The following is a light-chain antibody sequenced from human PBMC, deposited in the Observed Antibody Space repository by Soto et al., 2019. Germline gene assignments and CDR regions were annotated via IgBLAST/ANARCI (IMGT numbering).Light chain of an antibody. CDR2: NNN. V-gene: IGLV1-44*01. CDR1: NSNIGTNP. Sequence: QSVLTQPPSPSGTPGQRVTISCSGSNSNIGTNPVNWYQQLPGTAPKLLIYNNNQRPSGVPDRFSGSKSGTSASLAISGLQSEDEADYYCAAWDDSLNGWVFGGGTKVTVL. CDR3: AAWDDSLNGWV. J-gene: IGLJ3*02.